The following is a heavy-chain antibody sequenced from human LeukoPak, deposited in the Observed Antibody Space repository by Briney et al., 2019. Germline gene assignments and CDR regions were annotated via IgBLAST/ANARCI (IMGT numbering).Heavy chain of an antibody. CDR2: ISGDGGSL. D-gene: IGHD3-22*01. Sequence: RGSLRLSCAASGFTFDDYAMHWVRQAPGKGLEWVSLISGDGGSLYYADSVKDRFTISRDNSKNSLFLQMNGLRTEDTALYYCAKGGGISGYSYQNDYWGQGTLVTVSS. J-gene: IGHJ4*02. V-gene: IGHV3-43*02. CDR3: AKGGGISGYSYQNDY. CDR1: GFTFDDYA.